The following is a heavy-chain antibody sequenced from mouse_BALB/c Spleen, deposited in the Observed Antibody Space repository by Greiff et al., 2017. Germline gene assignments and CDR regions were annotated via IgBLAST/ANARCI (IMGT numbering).Heavy chain of an antibody. V-gene: IGHV1-9*01. Sequence: QVQLQQSGAELMKPGASVKISCKATGYTFSSYWIEWVKQRPGHGLEWIGEILPGSGSTNYNEKFKGKATFTADTSSNTAYMQLSSLTSEDSAVYYCARGSGRFAYWGQGTLVTVAA. J-gene: IGHJ3*01. D-gene: IGHD3-1*01. CDR2: ILPGSGST. CDR1: GYTFSSYW. CDR3: ARGSGRFAY.